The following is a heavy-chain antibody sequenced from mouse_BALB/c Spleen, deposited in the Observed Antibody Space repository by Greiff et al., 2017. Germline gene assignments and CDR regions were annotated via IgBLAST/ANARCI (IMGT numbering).Heavy chain of an antibody. Sequence: EVQLQQSGAELVKPGASVKLSCTASGFNIKDTYMHWVKQRPEQGLEWIGRIDPANGNTKYDPKFQGKATITADTSSNTAYLQLSSLTSEDTAVYYCARREYGNYPDYWVQGTSVTVSS. CDR1: GFNIKDTY. CDR2: IDPANGNT. D-gene: IGHD2-10*02. CDR3: ARREYGNYPDY. J-gene: IGHJ4*01. V-gene: IGHV14-3*02.